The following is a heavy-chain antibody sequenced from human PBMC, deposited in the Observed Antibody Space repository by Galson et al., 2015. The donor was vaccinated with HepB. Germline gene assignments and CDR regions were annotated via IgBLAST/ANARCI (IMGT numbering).Heavy chain of an antibody. D-gene: IGHD2-15*01. CDR2: INPNSGGT. V-gene: IGHV1-2*04. Sequence: SVKVSCKASGYTFTGYYMHWVRQAPGQGLEWMGWINPNSGGTNYAQKFQGWVTMTRDTSISTAYMELRSLRSDDTAVYYCARDLVRYLDYWGQGTLVTVSS. CDR1: GYTFTGYY. CDR3: ARDLVRYLDY. J-gene: IGHJ4*02.